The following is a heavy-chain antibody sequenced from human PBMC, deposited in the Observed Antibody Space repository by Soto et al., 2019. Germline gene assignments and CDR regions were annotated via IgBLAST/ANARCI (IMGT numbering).Heavy chain of an antibody. CDR2: RSGRGRSP. Sequence: EVQLLESEGGLVQPGRSLRLSCEASGFIFSDYAMRWVRQAPGKGLEWVSARSGRGRSPYYADSVKGRFTLSRDNLKNTVSLQMNNLTAEDTAVYYCAKGGVTRSYYYAMDGWGQGTTVTVSS. V-gene: IGHV3-23*01. CDR3: AKGGVTRSYYYAMDG. CDR1: GFIFSDYA. J-gene: IGHJ6*02.